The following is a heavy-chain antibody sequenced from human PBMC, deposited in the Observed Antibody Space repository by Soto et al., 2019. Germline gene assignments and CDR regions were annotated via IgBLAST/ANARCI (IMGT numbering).Heavy chain of an antibody. J-gene: IGHJ1*01. CDR2: IYSGGST. V-gene: IGHV3-53*01. CDR1: GFTVSSNY. D-gene: IGHD6-19*01. Sequence: GGSLRLSCAASGFTVSSNYMRWVRQAPGKGLEWVSVIYSGGSTYYADSVKGRFTISRDNSKNTLYLQMNSLRAEDTAVYYCARGVAVAGKFAEYFQHWGRGTLVTVSS. CDR3: ARGVAVAGKFAEYFQH.